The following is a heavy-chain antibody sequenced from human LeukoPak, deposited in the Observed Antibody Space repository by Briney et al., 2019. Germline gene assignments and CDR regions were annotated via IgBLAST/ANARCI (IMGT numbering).Heavy chain of an antibody. V-gene: IGHV1-18*01. D-gene: IGHD5-18*01. J-gene: IGHJ4*02. CDR1: VYTFTSYV. CDR3: ARDRSAYSSLRY. Sequence: GASVKVSCKASVYTFTSYVISRVRQAPGQGLEWMGWICAYNGNTNYAQKLQGRVTMTTDTSTSTAYMELRSLRSDDTAVYYCARDRSAYSSLRYWGQGTLVTVSS. CDR2: ICAYNGNT.